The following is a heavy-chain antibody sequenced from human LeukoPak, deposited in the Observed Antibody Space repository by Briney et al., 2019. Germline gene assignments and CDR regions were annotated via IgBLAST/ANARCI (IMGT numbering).Heavy chain of an antibody. CDR3: ASSGDIVVDKYYFDY. J-gene: IGHJ4*02. D-gene: IGHD2-2*01. CDR2: IKQDGSEK. CDR1: GFTFSSYW. Sequence: PGGSLRLSCAASGFTFSSYWMSWVRQAPGKGLEWVANIKQDGSEKYYVDSVKGRFTLSRDNAKNSLYLQMNSLRAEETAVYYCASSGDIVVDKYYFDYWGQGTLVTVSS. V-gene: IGHV3-7*01.